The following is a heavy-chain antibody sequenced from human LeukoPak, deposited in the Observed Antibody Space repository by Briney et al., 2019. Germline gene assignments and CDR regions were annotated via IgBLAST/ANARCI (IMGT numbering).Heavy chain of an antibody. V-gene: IGHV3-7*01. CDR3: ARDKIVGATHFDY. CDR2: IKQDGSEQ. J-gene: IGHJ4*02. Sequence: GGSLRLSCAASGFIFSTYSINWVRQAPGKGLEWVANIKQDGSEQYYVDPEKGRFTISRDNAKNSLYLQMNSLRAEDTAVYYCARDKIVGATHFDYWGQGTLVTVSS. CDR1: GFIFSTYS. D-gene: IGHD1-26*01.